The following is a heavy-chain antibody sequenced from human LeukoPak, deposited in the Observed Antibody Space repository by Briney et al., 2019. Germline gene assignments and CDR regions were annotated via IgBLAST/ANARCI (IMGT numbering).Heavy chain of an antibody. CDR2: IIPILGIA. Sequence: SVKVSCKASGGTFSSYAISWVRQAPGRELEWMGRIIPILGIANYAQKFQGRVTITADKSTSTAYMELSSLRSEDTAVYYCARDGGWFDPWGQGTLVTVSS. CDR1: GGTFSSYA. V-gene: IGHV1-69*04. D-gene: IGHD3-16*01. J-gene: IGHJ5*02. CDR3: ARDGGWFDP.